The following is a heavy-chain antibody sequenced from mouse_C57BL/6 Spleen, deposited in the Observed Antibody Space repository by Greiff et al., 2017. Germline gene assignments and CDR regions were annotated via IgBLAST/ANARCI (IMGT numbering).Heavy chain of an antibody. J-gene: IGHJ4*01. Sequence: EVKVVESGGGLVKPGGSLKLSCAASGFTFSSYTMSWVRQTPEKRLEWVATISGGGGNTYYPDSVKGRFTISRDNAKNTLYLQMSSLRSECTALYYCARRPFYAMDYWGPGTSVTVSS. CDR3: ARRPFYAMDY. CDR2: ISGGGGNT. CDR1: GFTFSSYT. V-gene: IGHV5-9*01.